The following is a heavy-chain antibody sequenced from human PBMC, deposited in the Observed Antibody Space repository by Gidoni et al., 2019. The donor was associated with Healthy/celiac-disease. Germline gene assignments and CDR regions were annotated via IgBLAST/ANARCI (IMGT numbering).Heavy chain of an antibody. V-gene: IGHV4-59*01. J-gene: IGHJ6*04. CDR3: ARDLGAAYSSSWTYYYYGMDV. CDR2: INYSGST. D-gene: IGHD6-13*01. Sequence: QVQLQESGPGLVKPSETLSLTCTVSGGSISRYYWSWIRQPPGKGLELIGYINYSGSTNYNPSLKSRVTISVDTSKNQFSLKLSSVTAADTAVYYCARDLGAAYSSSWTYYYYGMDVWGKGTTVTVSS. CDR1: GGSISRYY.